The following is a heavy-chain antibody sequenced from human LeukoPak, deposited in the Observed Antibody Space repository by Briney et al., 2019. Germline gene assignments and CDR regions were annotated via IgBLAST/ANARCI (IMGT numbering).Heavy chain of an antibody. CDR2: ITPSGGT. J-gene: IGHJ4*02. D-gene: IGHD5-24*01. CDR1: GYTFTSYA. CDR3: ARDRYGDGFAHLDY. V-gene: IGHV1-2*02. Sequence: ASVKVSCKASGYTFTSYAIHWVRQAPGQGLEWMGWITPSGGTNYPQKFQGRVAITWDTSITTAYMDLSKLTSDDTAVYYCARDRYGDGFAHLDYWGQGALVTVSS.